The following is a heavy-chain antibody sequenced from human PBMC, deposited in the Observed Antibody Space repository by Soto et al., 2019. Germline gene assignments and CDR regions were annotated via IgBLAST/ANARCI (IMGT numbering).Heavy chain of an antibody. CDR3: ARARFRRMDV. J-gene: IGHJ6*02. D-gene: IGHD3-3*01. CDR1: GFSFASSD. V-gene: IGHV3-7*03. Sequence: EVQLVDSGGGLVQPGGSLRLSCAASGFSFASSDMIWVRQAPGKGLEWVATIREGGSDKYYLDSVRGRFTVSRDDAKRSLYLQLSSLSAEDTAIYYFARARFRRMDVWGQGTTVTVSS. CDR2: IREGGSDK.